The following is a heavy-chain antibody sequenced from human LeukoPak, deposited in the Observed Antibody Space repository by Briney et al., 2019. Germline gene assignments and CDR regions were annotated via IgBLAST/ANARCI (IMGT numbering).Heavy chain of an antibody. Sequence: GGSLRLSCVTSGFSFDDHGMSWVRQAPGKGLEWVAGVDWNGGITGYADSVRGRFTISRDKAKKSLYLQMNSLGADDTALYYCARDMSVVPSATGSPDWFDPWGQGTLVTVSS. J-gene: IGHJ5*02. CDR2: VDWNGGIT. V-gene: IGHV3-20*04. CDR1: GFSFDDHG. CDR3: ARDMSVVPSATGSPDWFDP. D-gene: IGHD2-2*01.